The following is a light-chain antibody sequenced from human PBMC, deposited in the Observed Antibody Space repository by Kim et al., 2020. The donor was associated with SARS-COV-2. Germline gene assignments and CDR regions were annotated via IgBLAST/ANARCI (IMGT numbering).Light chain of an antibody. CDR2: AAS. CDR3: QQSYSTPRT. Sequence: AHVGDRVTLTCPASQSISSYLNWYQQKPGKAPKLLIYAASSLQSGVPSRFSGSGSGTDFTLTITSLQPEDFATYYCQQSYSTPRTFGQGTKVDIK. J-gene: IGKJ1*01. V-gene: IGKV1-39*01. CDR1: QSISSY.